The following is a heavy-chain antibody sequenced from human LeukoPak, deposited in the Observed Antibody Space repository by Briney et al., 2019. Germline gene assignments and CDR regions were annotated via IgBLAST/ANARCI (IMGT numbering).Heavy chain of an antibody. CDR3: ARDLGSSSLFGY. CDR2: INPNSGGT. Sequence: ASVTVSCKACGYTFTGYYMHWVRQAPGQGLEWMGWINPNSGGTNYAQKFQGRVTMTRDTSISTAYMELSMLRSDDTAVYYCARDLGSSSLFGYWGQGTLVTVSS. D-gene: IGHD6-13*01. V-gene: IGHV1-2*02. J-gene: IGHJ4*02. CDR1: GYTFTGYY.